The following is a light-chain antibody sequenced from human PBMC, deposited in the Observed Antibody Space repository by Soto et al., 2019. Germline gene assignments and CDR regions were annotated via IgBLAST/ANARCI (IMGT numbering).Light chain of an antibody. J-gene: IGKJ4*01. V-gene: IGKV3-11*01. CDR2: DAS. CDR3: QQRSDWPPLT. CDR1: QSVGTF. Sequence: DIVLTQSPATLSLSPGERATLSCRASQSVGTFLAWYQHKPGQAPRLLIYDASNRATGTPARFSGSGSGTDFTLTISSLEPEDFAVYYCQQRSDWPPLTFGGGTKV.